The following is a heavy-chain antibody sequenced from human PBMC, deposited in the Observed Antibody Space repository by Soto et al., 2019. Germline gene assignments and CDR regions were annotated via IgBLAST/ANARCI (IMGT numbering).Heavy chain of an antibody. J-gene: IGHJ1*01. Sequence: QVQLVQSGAEVKKPGASVKVSCKASGYTFTSYYMHWVRQAPGQGLEWMGIINPSGGSTSYAQKFQGRVTMTRDTSTSTVYMELSSLRSEDMAVYYCARFEVVGGFQHWGQGTLVTVSS. CDR3: ARFEVVGGFQH. CDR1: GYTFTSYY. CDR2: INPSGGST. V-gene: IGHV1-46*01. D-gene: IGHD2-15*01.